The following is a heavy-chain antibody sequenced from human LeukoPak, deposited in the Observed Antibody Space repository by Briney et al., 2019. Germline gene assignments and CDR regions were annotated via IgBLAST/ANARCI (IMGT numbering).Heavy chain of an antibody. CDR3: ARDQHSSGSGSYYKIWYYYGMDV. CDR2: IYSGGST. Sequence: GGSLRLSCAASGFTVSSNYMSWVRQAPGKGLEWVSVIYSGGSTYYADSVKGRFTISRDNSKNTLYLQMNSLRAEDTAVYYCARDQHSSGSGSYYKIWYYYGMDVWGQGTAVTVSS. J-gene: IGHJ6*02. CDR1: GFTVSSNY. V-gene: IGHV3-66*01. D-gene: IGHD3-10*01.